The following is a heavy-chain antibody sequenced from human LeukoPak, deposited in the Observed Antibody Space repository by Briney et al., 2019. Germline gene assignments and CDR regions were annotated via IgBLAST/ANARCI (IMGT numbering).Heavy chain of an antibody. J-gene: IGHJ5*02. V-gene: IGHV1-69*05. Sequence: GSSVKVSCKASGGTFSSYAISWVRQAPGQGLEWMGGIIPIFGTANYAQKFQGRVTITTDESTSTAYMELSSLRSEDTAVYYCAISFGVRSGYHINNWFDPWGQGTLVTVSS. CDR2: IIPIFGTA. CDR3: AISFGVRSGYHINNWFDP. CDR1: GGTFSSYA. D-gene: IGHD3-3*01.